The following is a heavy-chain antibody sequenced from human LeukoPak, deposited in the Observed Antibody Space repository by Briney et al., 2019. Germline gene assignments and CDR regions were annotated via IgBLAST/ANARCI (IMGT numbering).Heavy chain of an antibody. CDR1: GGTFSSYA. CDR3: ARDLYYYDSSGPFDY. Sequence: SVKVSCXASGGTFSSYAISWVRQAPGQGLEWMVGIIPIFGTANYAQKFQGRVTITADESTSTAYMELSSLGSEDTAVYYCARDLYYYDSSGPFDYWGQGTLVTVSS. J-gene: IGHJ4*02. D-gene: IGHD3-22*01. V-gene: IGHV1-69*13. CDR2: IIPIFGTA.